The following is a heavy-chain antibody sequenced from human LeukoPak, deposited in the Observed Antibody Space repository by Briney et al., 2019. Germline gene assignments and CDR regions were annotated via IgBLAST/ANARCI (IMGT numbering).Heavy chain of an antibody. CDR2: IKPNGGGT. CDR1: GYPFTDYH. J-gene: IGHJ6*03. CDR3: ARLPSDYGDYYYYYYMDV. V-gene: IGHV1-2*02. Sequence: ASVKVSCKTSGYPFTDYHLHWVRQAPGQGLEWMGWIKPNGGGTNYAQKFQGRVTMTRDTSISTVYMELSGLRSDDTALYYCARLPSDYGDYYYYYYMDVWGKGTTVTISS. D-gene: IGHD4-17*01.